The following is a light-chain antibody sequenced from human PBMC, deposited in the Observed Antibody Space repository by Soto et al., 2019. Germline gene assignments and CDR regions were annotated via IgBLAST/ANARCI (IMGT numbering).Light chain of an antibody. CDR1: SSDVGAYIY. V-gene: IGLV2-8*01. Sequence: QSVLTQPPSASGSPGQSVTISCTGTSSDVGAYIYVSWYQQHPGKAPKLVIYEVSKRPPGVPDRFSGSRSGNTASLTVSGLKAEDEADYYCSSYAVSNSSVFGTGTKVTXL. CDR2: EVS. CDR3: SSYAVSNSSV. J-gene: IGLJ1*01.